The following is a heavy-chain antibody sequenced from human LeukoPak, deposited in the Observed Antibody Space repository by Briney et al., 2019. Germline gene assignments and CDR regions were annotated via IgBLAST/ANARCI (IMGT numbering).Heavy chain of an antibody. V-gene: IGHV3-30*04. CDR3: ARSIRRPDDY. CDR1: GFTFSSYA. Sequence: GGSLRLSCAASGFTFSSYAMHWVRQAPGKGLEWVAVISYDGSNKYYADSVKGRFTISRDNSKNSLYLQMNSLRAEDTAVYYCARSIRRPDDYWGQGTLVTVSS. D-gene: IGHD6-6*01. CDR2: ISYDGSNK. J-gene: IGHJ4*02.